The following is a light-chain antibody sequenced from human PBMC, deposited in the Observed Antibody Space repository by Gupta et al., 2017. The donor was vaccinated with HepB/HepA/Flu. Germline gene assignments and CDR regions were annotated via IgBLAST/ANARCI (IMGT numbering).Light chain of an antibody. J-gene: IGKJ1*01. Sequence: EVVLTQSPGTLSLSPGGAATLSCRASQSFSSNHLAWYQQKPGQAPRPIIYGGSRRATDIPFRFSGRGSGTHFTLTISRLEPEDFGMYFCQYHGASPWPFGQGTKVEI. CDR1: QSFSSNH. CDR3: QYHGASPWP. V-gene: IGKV3-20*01. CDR2: GGS.